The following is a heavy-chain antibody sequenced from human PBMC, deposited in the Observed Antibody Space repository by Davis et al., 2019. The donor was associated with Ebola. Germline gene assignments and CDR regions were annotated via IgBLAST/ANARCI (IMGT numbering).Heavy chain of an antibody. V-gene: IGHV4-39*07. D-gene: IGHD2-2*01. CDR2: IYHSGST. Sequence: MPSETLSLTCTVSGGSISSSSYYWGWIRQPPGKGLEWIGSIYHSGSTYYNPSLKSRVTISVDTSKNQFSLKLSSVTAADTAVYYCARDSSSASGMDVWGKGTTVTVSS. CDR1: GGSISSSSYY. J-gene: IGHJ6*04. CDR3: ARDSSSASGMDV.